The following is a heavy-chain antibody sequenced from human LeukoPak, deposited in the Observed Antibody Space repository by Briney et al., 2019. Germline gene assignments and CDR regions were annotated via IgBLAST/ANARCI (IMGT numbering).Heavy chain of an antibody. CDR3: ARKDGDY. CDR2: IYSSGST. Sequence: PSETLSLTCTVSGCSISAFHWTWFRQPAGKGLEWIGLIYSSGSTLFNPSLKSRVAMSVDLTKNQLPLKLTSVTAADTAMYYCARKDGDYWGRGTLVTVSS. V-gene: IGHV4-4*07. J-gene: IGHJ4*02. CDR1: GCSISAFH.